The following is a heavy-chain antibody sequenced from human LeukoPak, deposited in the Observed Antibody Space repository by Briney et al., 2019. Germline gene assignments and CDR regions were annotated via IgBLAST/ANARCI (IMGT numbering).Heavy chain of an antibody. V-gene: IGHV3-15*01. J-gene: IGHJ4*02. D-gene: IGHD3-10*01. Sequence: GGSLRLSCAASGFTFSNAWMSWVRQAPGKGLEWVGRIKSKTDGGTTDYAAPVKGRFTISRDDSKNTLYLQMNSLKTGDTAVYYCTTGITMVRGVIHLIDYWGQGTLVTVSS. CDR3: TTGITMVRGVIHLIDY. CDR2: IKSKTDGGTT. CDR1: GFTFSNAW.